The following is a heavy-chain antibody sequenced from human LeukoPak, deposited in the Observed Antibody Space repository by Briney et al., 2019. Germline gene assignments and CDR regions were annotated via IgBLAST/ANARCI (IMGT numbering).Heavy chain of an antibody. CDR1: GFTFSTYA. CDR2: ITTSGGST. J-gene: IGHJ4*02. Sequence: PVGSLRLSCAASGFTFSTYAMSWVRQAPGKGLEWVSGITTSGGSTYYADSVKGRFIISRDNSKNTLYLQLNSLGAEDTALYFCAKVASYSRSEYGSGSYDSWGQGTLVTVSS. V-gene: IGHV3-23*01. CDR3: AKVASYSRSEYGSGSYDS. D-gene: IGHD3-10*01.